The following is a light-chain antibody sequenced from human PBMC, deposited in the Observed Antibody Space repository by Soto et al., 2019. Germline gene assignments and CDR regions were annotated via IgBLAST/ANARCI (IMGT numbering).Light chain of an antibody. CDR3: QQTYTTPHT. V-gene: IGKV1-39*01. CDR1: QSINTY. Sequence: DIQMTQSPSSLSASVGDRVTITCRASQSINTYLNWYQQKPGKAPKVLIFPASSLQSGVPSRFSGSGSGTDFTLTISSLQPEDFATYYCQQTYTTPHTFGQGTKLEIK. J-gene: IGKJ2*01. CDR2: PAS.